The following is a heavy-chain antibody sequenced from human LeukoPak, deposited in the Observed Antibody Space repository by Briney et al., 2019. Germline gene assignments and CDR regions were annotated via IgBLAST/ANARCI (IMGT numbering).Heavy chain of an antibody. J-gene: IGHJ4*02. Sequence: QPGGSLRLSCVDSGFTFSRYWMSWVRQAPGKGLEWVANIKQDGSEKYYVDSVKGRFTISRDNAKNSLYLQMNSLRAEDTAVYYCARDLAYYDFGYFDYRGQGTLVTVSS. V-gene: IGHV3-7*01. D-gene: IGHD3-3*01. CDR1: GFTFSRYW. CDR2: IKQDGSEK. CDR3: ARDLAYYDFGYFDY.